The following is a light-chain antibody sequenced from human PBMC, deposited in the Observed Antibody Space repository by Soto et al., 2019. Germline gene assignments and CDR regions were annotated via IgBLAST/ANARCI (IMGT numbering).Light chain of an antibody. J-gene: IGKJ2*01. Sequence: DIQMTQSPSTLSASVGDRVTITCRASQSISSWLAWYQQKPGKAPKLLIYDASSLESGVPSRFSGSGSGTEFTLTISRLQHDDFATYYCQKYNSYYTFGQGTKLEIK. CDR1: QSISSW. V-gene: IGKV1-5*01. CDR2: DAS. CDR3: QKYNSYYT.